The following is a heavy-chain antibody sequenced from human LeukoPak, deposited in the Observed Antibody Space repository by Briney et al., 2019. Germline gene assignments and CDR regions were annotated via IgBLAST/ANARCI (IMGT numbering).Heavy chain of an antibody. J-gene: IGHJ4*02. Sequence: PSETLSLTCTVSGGSISSSSYYWSWIRQPPGKGLEWIGEINHSGSTNYNPSLKSRVTISVDTSKNQFSLKLSSVTAADTAVYYCARHRLNNYYDSSGRSDYWGQGTLVTVSS. CDR1: GGSISSSSYY. V-gene: IGHV4-39*01. CDR3: ARHRLNNYYDSSGRSDY. D-gene: IGHD3-22*01. CDR2: INHSGST.